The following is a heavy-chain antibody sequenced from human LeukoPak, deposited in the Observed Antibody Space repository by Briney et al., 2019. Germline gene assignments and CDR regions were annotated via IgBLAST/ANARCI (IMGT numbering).Heavy chain of an antibody. CDR3: ASGLYYGDYRFDY. J-gene: IGHJ4*02. CDR1: GFTFSSYW. V-gene: IGHV3-21*01. Sequence: GGSLRLSCAASGFTFSSYWMNWVRQAPGKGLEWVSSISSSSSYIYYADSVKGRFTISRDNAKNSLYLQMNSLRAEDTAVYYCASGLYYGDYRFDYWGQGTLVTVSS. CDR2: ISSSSSYI. D-gene: IGHD4-17*01.